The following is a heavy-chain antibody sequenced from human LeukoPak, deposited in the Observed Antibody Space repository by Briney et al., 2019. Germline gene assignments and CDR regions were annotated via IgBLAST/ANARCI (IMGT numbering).Heavy chain of an antibody. CDR1: GFIFSDYY. D-gene: IGHD3-10*01. CDR2: ISSSGSTK. Sequence: GRSLRLSRAASGFIFSDYYTSWIRQAPGKGLEWVSYISSSGSTKYYADSVKGRFTISRDNAKNSYLQMNSLRAEDTAVYYCARDGHAYGRGSPHYWGQGTLVTVSS. CDR3: ARDGHAYGRGSPHY. J-gene: IGHJ4*02. V-gene: IGHV3-11*01.